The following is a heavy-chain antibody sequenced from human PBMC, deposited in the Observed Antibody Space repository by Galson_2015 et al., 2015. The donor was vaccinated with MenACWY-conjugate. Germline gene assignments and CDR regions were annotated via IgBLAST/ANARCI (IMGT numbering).Heavy chain of an antibody. CDR1: GFTFSDSP. V-gene: IGHV3-73*01. D-gene: IGHD3-22*01. J-gene: IGHJ4*02. CDR3: TSPQYYYDNSGRDS. Sequence: SLRLSCATSGFTFSDSPMFWVRQPPGKGLEWVGRIATKAGKYAAAYAASVEGRFSISRDDSRNTVYLQMTNLRHEDTAVYYCTSPQYYYDNSGRDSWGLETLVTVSS. CDR2: IATKAGKYAA.